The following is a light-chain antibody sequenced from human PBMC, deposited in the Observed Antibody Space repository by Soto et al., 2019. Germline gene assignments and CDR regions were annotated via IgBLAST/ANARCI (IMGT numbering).Light chain of an antibody. J-gene: IGLJ1*01. CDR1: SSNIGSNY. Sequence: ALARPPSASGTPGQMVAISCSGRSSNIGSNYVYWYQQLPGTAPKLLMYRNNQRPSGVPDRFSGSKSGTSASLAISGLRSEDEADYYCASWDDSLNAFYVFGTGTKVTVL. CDR3: ASWDDSLNAFYV. CDR2: RNN. V-gene: IGLV1-47*01.